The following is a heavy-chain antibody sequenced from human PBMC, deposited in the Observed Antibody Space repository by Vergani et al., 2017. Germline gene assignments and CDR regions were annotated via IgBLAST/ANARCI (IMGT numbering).Heavy chain of an antibody. CDR1: GFTFSSYD. CDR2: ISWNSGSI. CDR3: AKGGIAAAGPFDY. Sequence: EVQLVESGGGLVQPGGSLRLSCAASGFTFSSYDMHWVRQATGKGLEWVSGISWNSGSIGYADSVKGRFTISRDNAKNSLYLQMNSLRAEDMALYYCAKGGIAAAGPFDYWGQGTLVTVSS. D-gene: IGHD6-13*01. J-gene: IGHJ4*02. V-gene: IGHV3-9*03.